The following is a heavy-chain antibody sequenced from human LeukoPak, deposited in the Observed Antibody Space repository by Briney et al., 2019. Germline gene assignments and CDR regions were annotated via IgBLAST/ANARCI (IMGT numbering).Heavy chain of an antibody. V-gene: IGHV4-39*07. D-gene: IGHD6-13*01. CDR3: ARGRGSSWYRPLYFDY. J-gene: IGHJ4*02. CDR1: GGSISSSSYY. CDR2: IYYSGST. Sequence: SETLSLTCTVSGGSISSSSYYWGWIRQPPGKGLEWIGSIYYSGSTYHNPSLKSRVTISVDTSQNQFSLKLSSVTAADTAVYYCARGRGSSWYRPLYFDYWGQGTLVTVSS.